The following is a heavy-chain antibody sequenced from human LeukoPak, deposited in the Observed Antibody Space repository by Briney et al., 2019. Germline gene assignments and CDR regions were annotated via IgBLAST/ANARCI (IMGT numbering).Heavy chain of an antibody. J-gene: IGHJ3*02. CDR1: GFTFTKHA. Sequence: GGSLRLSCAASGFTFTKHAMNWVRQAPGKGLEWVSSISSSSSYIYYADSVKGRFTISRDNAKNSLYLQMNSLRAEDTAVYYCAAFLWGYTAMASDAFDIWGQGTMVTVSS. CDR3: AAFLWGYTAMASDAFDI. V-gene: IGHV3-21*01. D-gene: IGHD5-18*01. CDR2: ISSSSSYI.